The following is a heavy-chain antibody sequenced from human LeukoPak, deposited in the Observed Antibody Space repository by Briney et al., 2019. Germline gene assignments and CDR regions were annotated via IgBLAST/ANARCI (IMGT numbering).Heavy chain of an antibody. D-gene: IGHD3-16*01. V-gene: IGHV3-23*01. Sequence: HPGGSLRLSCAASGFTFSSYDMSWVRQAPGKGLEWVSDISGSGGSTYYADSVKGRFTISRDNSRDTLYLQMNSLRAEDTAVYYCAKGYYDYVWGSYYFDYWGQGTLVTVSS. CDR1: GFTFSSYD. CDR3: AKGYYDYVWGSYYFDY. CDR2: ISGSGGST. J-gene: IGHJ4*02.